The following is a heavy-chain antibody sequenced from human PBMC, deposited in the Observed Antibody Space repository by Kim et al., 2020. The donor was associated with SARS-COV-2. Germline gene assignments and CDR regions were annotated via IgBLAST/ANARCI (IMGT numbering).Heavy chain of an antibody. Sequence: ASVKVSCKASGYTFTSYGISWVRQAPGQGLEWMGWISAYNGNTNYAQKLQGRVTMTTDTSTSTAYMELRSLRSDDTAVYYCARAQNNWNPWGSYYGMDVWGQGTTVTVSS. CDR1: GYTFTSYG. D-gene: IGHD1-20*01. J-gene: IGHJ6*02. CDR2: ISAYNGNT. V-gene: IGHV1-18*01. CDR3: ARAQNNWNPWGSYYGMDV.